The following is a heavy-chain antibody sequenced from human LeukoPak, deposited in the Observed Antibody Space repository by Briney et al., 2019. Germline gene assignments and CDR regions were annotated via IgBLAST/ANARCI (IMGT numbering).Heavy chain of an antibody. CDR2: IYSSGST. D-gene: IGHD1-26*01. Sequence: GGSLRLSCAASGFNVSNNYMTWVRQAPGKGLEWVSLIYSSGSTYYADSVKGRFTISRDNSKNTLYLQMNSLRAEDTAVYYCARDVVGATYFDWGQGTLVTVSS. J-gene: IGHJ4*02. CDR3: ARDVVGATYFD. CDR1: GFNVSNNY. V-gene: IGHV3-53*01.